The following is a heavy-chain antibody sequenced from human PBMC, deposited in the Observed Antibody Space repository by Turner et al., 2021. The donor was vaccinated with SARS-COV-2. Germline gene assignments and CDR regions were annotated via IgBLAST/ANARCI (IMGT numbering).Heavy chain of an antibody. Sequence: QVQLVQSGADRTKPGASVKVSCKASGYTFTDYYLHWVRQAPGQGLEWMGWINPNSDETHYAQKFLGRITMTRNTTMNTAYMELSSLRSDDTAVYYCAKEDRLQFYNYYCGLDVWGQGTTVTVSS. CDR3: AKEDRLQFYNYYCGLDV. V-gene: IGHV1-2*02. J-gene: IGHJ6*02. CDR1: GYTFTDYY. D-gene: IGHD5-12*01. CDR2: INPNSDET.